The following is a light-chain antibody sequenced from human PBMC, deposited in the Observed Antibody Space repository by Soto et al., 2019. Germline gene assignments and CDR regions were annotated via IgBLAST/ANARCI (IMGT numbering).Light chain of an antibody. V-gene: IGKV3-20*01. CDR2: GAS. Sequence: EIVMTQSPAILSVSPGESVTLSCRASQTISDNLAWYQQKPGQAPRLLIYGASSRATGIPDRFSGSGSGTDFTLTISRLEPEDFAVYYCQQYGSSLTWTFGQGTKWIS. J-gene: IGKJ1*01. CDR3: QQYGSSLTWT. CDR1: QTISDN.